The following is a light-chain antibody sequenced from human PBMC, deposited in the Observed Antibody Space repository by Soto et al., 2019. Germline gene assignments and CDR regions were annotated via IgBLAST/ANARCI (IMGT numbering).Light chain of an antibody. CDR3: QQSYSIPLT. CDR2: PPS. CDR1: QSISSY. Sequence: DIQMTQSPSSLSASVGDRVTINCRASQSISSYLNWYQHKPGKAPNLLIFPPSTLQSGVPSRFSGSGSGTDFTLTISSLQPEDFATYYCQQSYSIPLTFGGGTKVDIK. J-gene: IGKJ4*01. V-gene: IGKV1-39*01.